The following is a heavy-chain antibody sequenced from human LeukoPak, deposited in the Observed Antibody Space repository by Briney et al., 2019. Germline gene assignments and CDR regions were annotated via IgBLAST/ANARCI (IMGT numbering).Heavy chain of an antibody. J-gene: IGHJ4*02. CDR1: GGSFSGFY. Sequence: SETLSLNCAVYGGSFSGFYWSWIPQPPGKGLEWIGEINHSGSTNYNPSLKSRVTISVDTSKNQFSLKLSSVTAADTAVYYCARVFGSNFDYWGQGTLVTVSS. CDR3: ARVFGSNFDY. V-gene: IGHV4-34*01. CDR2: INHSGST. D-gene: IGHD3-10*01.